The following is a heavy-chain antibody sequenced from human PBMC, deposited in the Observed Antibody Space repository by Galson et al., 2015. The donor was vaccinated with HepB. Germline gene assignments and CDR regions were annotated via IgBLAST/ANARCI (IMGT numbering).Heavy chain of an antibody. J-gene: IGHJ4*02. CDR2: IIPILGIA. CDR1: GGTFSSYT. CDR3: ARDYGSGSYYNVPRPDY. V-gene: IGHV1-69*04. D-gene: IGHD3-10*01. Sequence: SVKVSCKASGGTFSSYTISWVRQAPGQGLEWMGRIIPILGIANYAQKFQGRVTITADKSTSTAYMELSSLRSEDTAVYYCARDYGSGSYYNVPRPDYWGQGTLVTVSS.